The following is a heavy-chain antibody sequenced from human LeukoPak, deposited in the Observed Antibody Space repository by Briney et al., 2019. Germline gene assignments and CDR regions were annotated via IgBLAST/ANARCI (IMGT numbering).Heavy chain of an antibody. V-gene: IGHV1-3*01. D-gene: IGHD3-22*01. CDR2: INSASGDA. CDR3: ARGHPYYGRTDYYQDLGY. Sequence: ASVTVSCKASAYTFTDYALHWVRQAPGQGLEWMGWINSASGDAWYSQRFQGRVTITRDISANTAYMELSSLKSEDTAVYYCARGHPYYGRTDYYQDLGYWGQGTLVTVSS. CDR1: AYTFTDYA. J-gene: IGHJ4*02.